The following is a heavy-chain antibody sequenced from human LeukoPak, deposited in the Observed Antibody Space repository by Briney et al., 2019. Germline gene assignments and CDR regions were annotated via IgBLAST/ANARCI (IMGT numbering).Heavy chain of an antibody. CDR2: IYPGDSDT. V-gene: IGHV5-51*01. D-gene: IGHD3-22*01. Sequence: GESLKISCQGSGYSFTSYWIGWVRQMPGKGLEWMGIIYPGDSDTRYSPSFQGQVTISADKSISTAYLQWSSLKASDTAMYYCARLTYDSSGYSFLDYWGQGTLVTVSS. J-gene: IGHJ4*02. CDR3: ARLTYDSSGYSFLDY. CDR1: GYSFTSYW.